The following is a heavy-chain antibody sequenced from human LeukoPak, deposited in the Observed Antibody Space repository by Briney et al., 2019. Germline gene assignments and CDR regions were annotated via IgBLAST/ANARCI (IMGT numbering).Heavy chain of an antibody. V-gene: IGHV3-30*18. Sequence: GGSLRLSCAASGFTFSSYGIHWVRQAPGKGLEWVAVISYDGSNKYYADSVKGRFTISRDNSKNTVYLQMNSLRAEDTAVYYCAKDHDSGPGSPFDNWGQGTLVTVSS. CDR3: AKDHDSGPGSPFDN. J-gene: IGHJ4*02. CDR1: GFTFSSYG. D-gene: IGHD3-9*01. CDR2: ISYDGSNK.